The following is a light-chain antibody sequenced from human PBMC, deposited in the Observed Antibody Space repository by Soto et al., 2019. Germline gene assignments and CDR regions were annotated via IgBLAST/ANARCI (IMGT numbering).Light chain of an antibody. CDR1: SSDIGNYNY. CDR3: SSYRSSSTLYV. CDR2: DVT. Sequence: QSALTQPASVSGSPGQSITISCAGSSSDIGNYNYVSWYQQHPGKAPKLLIYDVTNRPSGVSNRFSGSKSGNTASLTISGLQAEDEADYYCSSYRSSSTLYVFGTGTKVTVL. V-gene: IGLV2-14*01. J-gene: IGLJ1*01.